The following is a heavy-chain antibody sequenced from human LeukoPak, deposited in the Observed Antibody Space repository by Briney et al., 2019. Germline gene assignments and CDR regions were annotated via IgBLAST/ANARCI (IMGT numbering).Heavy chain of an antibody. D-gene: IGHD4-17*01. J-gene: IGHJ3*02. CDR1: GFTFSSYW. CDR3: VDYGRGDAFDI. CDR2: INSDGSST. V-gene: IGHV3-74*01. Sequence: GGSLRLSCAASGFTFSSYWMHWVRQAPGKGLMWVSRINSDGSSTSYADSVKGRFTISRDNAKNTLYLQMNSLRAEDTAVYYCVDYGRGDAFDIWGQGTMVTVSS.